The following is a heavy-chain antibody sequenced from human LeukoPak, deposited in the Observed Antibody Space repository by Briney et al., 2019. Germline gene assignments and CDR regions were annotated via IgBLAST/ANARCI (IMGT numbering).Heavy chain of an antibody. J-gene: IGHJ4*02. D-gene: IGHD6-19*01. CDR3: AKVSSGWYDY. Sequence: GGSLRLSCAASGFTFSSYAMSWVRQAPGKGLEWVSAISGSGGSTYYADSVKGRFIISRDNSKNTLYLQMNSPRAEDTAVYYCAKVSSGWYDYWGQGTLVTVSS. V-gene: IGHV3-23*01. CDR2: ISGSGGST. CDR1: GFTFSSYA.